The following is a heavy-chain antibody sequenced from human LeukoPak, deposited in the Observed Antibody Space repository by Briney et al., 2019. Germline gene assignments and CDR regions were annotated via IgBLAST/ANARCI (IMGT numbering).Heavy chain of an antibody. CDR3: ARGTKPTPNYFDY. CDR2: IIPIFGTA. Sequence: SVKVSCKASGGTFSSYALSWVRQAPGQGLEWMGGIIPIFGTANYAQKFQGRVTITTDESTSTAYMELSSLRSEDTAVYYCARGTKPTPNYFDYWGQGTLVTVSS. CDR1: GGTFSSYA. V-gene: IGHV1-69*05. J-gene: IGHJ4*02. D-gene: IGHD2-8*01.